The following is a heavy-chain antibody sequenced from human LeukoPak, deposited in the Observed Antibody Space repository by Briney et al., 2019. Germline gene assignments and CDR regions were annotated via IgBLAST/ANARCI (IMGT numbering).Heavy chain of an antibody. Sequence: SETLSLTCAAYGGSFSGYYWNWIHQPPGKGLEWIGEINHSGSTNYNPSLKNRVTISVDTSKNQFSLKLSSVTAADTAVYYCARGSAGDSSGYYDYWGQGTLVTVSS. CDR3: ARGSAGDSSGYYDY. D-gene: IGHD3-22*01. CDR2: INHSGST. V-gene: IGHV4-34*01. CDR1: GGSFSGYY. J-gene: IGHJ4*02.